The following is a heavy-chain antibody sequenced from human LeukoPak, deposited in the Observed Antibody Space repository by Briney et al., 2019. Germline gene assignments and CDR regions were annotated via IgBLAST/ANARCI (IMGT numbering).Heavy chain of an antibody. CDR2: ISSNGGST. CDR3: VRGHSSGWDGYFDY. D-gene: IGHD6-19*01. V-gene: IGHV3-64D*09. CDR1: GFMFSSYA. J-gene: IGHJ4*02. Sequence: GGSLRLSCSVSGFMFSSYAMHWVRQAPGKGLEYVSTISSNGGSTYYADSVKGRFTISRDNSKNTLHLQMSSLRPEDTAEYYCVRGHSSGWDGYFDYWGQGTLVTVSS.